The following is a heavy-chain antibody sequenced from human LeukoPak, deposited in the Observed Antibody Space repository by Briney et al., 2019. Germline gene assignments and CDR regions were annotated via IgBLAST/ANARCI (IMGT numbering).Heavy chain of an antibody. J-gene: IGHJ5*02. Sequence: ASVKVSCKASGYTFTSYGISWVRQAPGQGLEWMGWISAYNGNTNYAQKLQGRVTMTTDTSTSTAYMELRSLRSDDTAVCYCAREERTRNWFDPWGQGTLVTVSS. V-gene: IGHV1-18*01. CDR3: AREERTRNWFDP. CDR2: ISAYNGNT. CDR1: GYTFTSYG.